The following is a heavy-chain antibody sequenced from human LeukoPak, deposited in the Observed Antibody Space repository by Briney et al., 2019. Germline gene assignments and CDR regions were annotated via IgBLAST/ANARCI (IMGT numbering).Heavy chain of an antibody. D-gene: IGHD4-17*01. CDR2: ISGDAIYT. Sequence: PGGSLRLSCAASGFTFSNYAMTWVRQAPGKGLQWVSAISGDAIYTYYLDSVKGRFTTSRDNSKNTLFLQMNSLRADDTAVYYCAKNYGTSRPFSDYWGQGIVVTVAS. V-gene: IGHV3-23*01. CDR1: GFTFSNYA. CDR3: AKNYGTSRPFSDY. J-gene: IGHJ4*02.